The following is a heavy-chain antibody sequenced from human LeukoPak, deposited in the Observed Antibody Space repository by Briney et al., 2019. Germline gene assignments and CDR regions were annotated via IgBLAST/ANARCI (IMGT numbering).Heavy chain of an antibody. CDR1: GGSITSSSYY. CDR3: ARVRYYYYMDV. Sequence: SETLSLTCTVSGGSITSSSYYWGWIRQPPGKGLEWIGSIYYSGSTYYNPSLKSRVTISVDTSKNQFSLKLSSVTAADSAVYYCARVRYYYYMDVWGKGTTVTVSS. V-gene: IGHV4-39*07. J-gene: IGHJ6*03. CDR2: IYYSGST.